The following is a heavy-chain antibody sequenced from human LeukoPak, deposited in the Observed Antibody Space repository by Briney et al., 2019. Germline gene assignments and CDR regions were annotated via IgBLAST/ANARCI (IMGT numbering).Heavy chain of an antibody. J-gene: IGHJ4*02. CDR2: IYYTGNT. Sequence: PSETLSLTCTVSGDSITGYYWGWIRQPPGKGLEWIGNIYYTGNTYYNASLKSRVTISVDTSKNQFSLKVISMTAADTAIYFCARGNLIRGVHTAPDSWGQGTLVTVSS. CDR3: ARGNLIRGVHTAPDS. D-gene: IGHD3-10*01. V-gene: IGHV4-38-2*02. CDR1: GDSITGYY.